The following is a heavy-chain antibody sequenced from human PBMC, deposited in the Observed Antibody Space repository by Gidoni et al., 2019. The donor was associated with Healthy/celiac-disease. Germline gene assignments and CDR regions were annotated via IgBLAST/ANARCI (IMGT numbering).Heavy chain of an antibody. CDR3: ARLGAVTTIDYYYYYGMDV. V-gene: IGHV5-10-1*01. CDR2: IDPSDSYT. J-gene: IGHJ6*02. CDR1: GYRFTSYW. D-gene: IGHD4-4*01. Sequence: ISCKGSGYRFTSYWISWVRQMPGKGLEWMGRIDPSDSYTNYSPSFQGHVTISADKSISTAYLQWSSLKASDTAMYYCARLGAVTTIDYYYYYGMDVWGQGTTVTVSS.